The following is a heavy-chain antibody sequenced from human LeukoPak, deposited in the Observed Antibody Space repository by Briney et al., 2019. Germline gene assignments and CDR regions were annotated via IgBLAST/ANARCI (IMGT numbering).Heavy chain of an antibody. D-gene: IGHD1-26*01. CDR2: INHSGST. Sequence: SETLSLTGAVYGGSFSGYYWSWIRQPPGKGLEWIGEINHSGSTNYNPSLKSRVTISVDTSKNQFSLKLSSVTAADTAVYYCARGAVGATSYFDYWGQGTLVTVSS. CDR1: GGSFSGYY. CDR3: ARGAVGATSYFDY. V-gene: IGHV4-34*01. J-gene: IGHJ4*02.